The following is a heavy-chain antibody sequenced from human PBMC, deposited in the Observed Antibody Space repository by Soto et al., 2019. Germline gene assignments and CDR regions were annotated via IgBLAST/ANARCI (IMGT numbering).Heavy chain of an antibody. J-gene: IGHJ4*02. CDR1: GGSISSNY. Sequence: SETLSLTCTVSGGSISSNYWSWIRQPAGKGLEWIGRIYSSGSTNYNPSLKSRVTMPVDTSKNQFSLKLSSVTAADTAVYYCARDPPGITVAGSVNYFDYWGQGTLVTVSS. CDR3: ARDPPGITVAGSVNYFDY. CDR2: IYSSGST. D-gene: IGHD6-19*01. V-gene: IGHV4-4*07.